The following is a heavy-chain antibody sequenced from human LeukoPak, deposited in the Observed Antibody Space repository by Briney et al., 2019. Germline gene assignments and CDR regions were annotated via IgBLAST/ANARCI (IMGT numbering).Heavy chain of an antibody. J-gene: IGHJ6*03. CDR1: GGSISSYY. CDR2: IYYSGST. Sequence: SETLFLTCTVSGGSISSYYWSWIRQPPGKGLEWIGYIYYSGSTNYNPSLKSRVTISVDTSKNQFSLKLSSVTAADTAVYYCARAYDYVWGSYRYTPLSSYYMDVWGKGTTVTVSS. V-gene: IGHV4-59*01. CDR3: ARAYDYVWGSYRYTPLSSYYMDV. D-gene: IGHD3-16*02.